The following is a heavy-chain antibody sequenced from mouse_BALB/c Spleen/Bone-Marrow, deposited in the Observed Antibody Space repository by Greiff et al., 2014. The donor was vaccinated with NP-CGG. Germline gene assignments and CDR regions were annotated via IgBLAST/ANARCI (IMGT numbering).Heavy chain of an antibody. CDR3: AEYSCGSSYAMDY. D-gene: IGHD1-1*01. J-gene: IGHJ4*01. V-gene: IGHV14-3*02. Sequence: VQLKESGAELVKPGASVKLSCTASGFNIKDTYMHWVKQRPEQGLEWIGRIDPANGNTKYDPKFQGKATITADTSSNTAYLQPSSLTWEATAVYYCAEYSCGSSYAMDYGGQGPPLPV. CDR1: GFNIKDTY. CDR2: IDPANGNT.